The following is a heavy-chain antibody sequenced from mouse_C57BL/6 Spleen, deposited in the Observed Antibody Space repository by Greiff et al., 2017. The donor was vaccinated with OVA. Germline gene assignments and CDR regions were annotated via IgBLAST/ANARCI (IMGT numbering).Heavy chain of an antibody. J-gene: IGHJ4*01. CDR3: ARSSYYSNYATAMDY. D-gene: IGHD2-5*01. V-gene: IGHV1-18*01. CDR2: INPNNGGT. CDR1: GYTFTDYN. Sequence: EVKLVESGPELVKPGASVKIPCKASGYTFTDYNMDWVKQSHGKSLEWIGDINPNNGGTIYNQKFKGKATLTVDKSSSTAYMELRSLTSEDTAVYYCARSSYYSNYATAMDYWGQGTSVTVSS.